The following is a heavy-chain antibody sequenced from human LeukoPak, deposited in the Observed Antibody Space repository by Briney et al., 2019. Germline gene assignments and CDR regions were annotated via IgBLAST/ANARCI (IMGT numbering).Heavy chain of an antibody. CDR3: ARGGDTVTTDLDY. CDR2: ISSSSSAI. D-gene: IGHD4-17*01. J-gene: IGHJ4*02. CDR1: GFTFSSYT. V-gene: IGHV3-48*01. Sequence: QRWGSLRLSCAASGFTFSSYTMNWVRQAPGKGLEWVSYISSSSSAIYYADSVKGRFTISRDNAKNSLYLQMNSLRAEDTAVYYCARGGDTVTTDLDYWGQGTLVTVSS.